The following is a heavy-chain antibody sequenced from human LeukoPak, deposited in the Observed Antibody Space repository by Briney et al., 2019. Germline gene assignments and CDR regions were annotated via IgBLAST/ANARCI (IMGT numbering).Heavy chain of an antibody. CDR3: AREEYSSSWIRAFDY. D-gene: IGHD6-13*01. V-gene: IGHV3-21*01. Sequence: GGSLRLSCAASGFTFSSYSMNWVRQAQGKGLEWVSSISSSSSYIYYADSVKGRLTISRDNAKNSLYLQMNSLRAEDTAVYYCAREEYSSSWIRAFDYWGQGTLVTVSS. CDR2: ISSSSSYI. CDR1: GFTFSSYS. J-gene: IGHJ4*02.